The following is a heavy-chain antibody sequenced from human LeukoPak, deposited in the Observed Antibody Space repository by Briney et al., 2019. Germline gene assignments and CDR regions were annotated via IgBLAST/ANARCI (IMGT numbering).Heavy chain of an antibody. CDR3: ARHGYSSGWFDY. CDR2: IYYSGST. CDR1: GGSISHYY. D-gene: IGHD6-19*01. J-gene: IGHJ4*02. V-gene: IGHV4-59*08. Sequence: SETLSLTCTVSGGSISHYYWSRIRQPPGKGLEWIGYIYYSGSTNYNSSLKSRVTISVDTSKNQFSLKLSSVTAADTAVYYCARHGYSSGWFDYWGQGTLVTVSS.